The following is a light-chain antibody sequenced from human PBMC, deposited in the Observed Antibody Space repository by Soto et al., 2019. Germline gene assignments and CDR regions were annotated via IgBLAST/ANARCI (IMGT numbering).Light chain of an antibody. CDR3: HKPASSPNT. CDR2: GAS. Sequence: EIVLTQSPGTLPLSPGERATLSCRAIQSVSSSYLAWYQQKPGQAPRLLIYGASSRATGIPDRFSGSGSVTDSPVTFSGREPEDFAVYYSHKPASSPNTFGHGTRRTIK. J-gene: IGKJ5*01. V-gene: IGKV3-20*01. CDR1: QSVSSSY.